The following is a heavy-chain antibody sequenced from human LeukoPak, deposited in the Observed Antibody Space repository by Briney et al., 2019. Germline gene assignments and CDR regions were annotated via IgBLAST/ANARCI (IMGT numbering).Heavy chain of an antibody. CDR2: IYSGTI. Sequence: GGSLRLSCTVSGFTVGSNSMSWVRQAPGKGLEWVSFIYSGTIHYSDSVKGRFTISRDNAKNSLYLQMNSLRAEDTAVYYCARDRSTVTTWVDYWGQGTLVTVSS. CDR1: GFTVGSNS. D-gene: IGHD4-17*01. J-gene: IGHJ4*02. CDR3: ARDRSTVTTWVDY. V-gene: IGHV3-53*01.